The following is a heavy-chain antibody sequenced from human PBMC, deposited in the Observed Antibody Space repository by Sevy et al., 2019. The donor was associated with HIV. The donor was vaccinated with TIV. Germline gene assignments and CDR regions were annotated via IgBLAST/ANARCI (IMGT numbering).Heavy chain of an antibody. V-gene: IGHV1-24*01. Sequence: ASVKVSCKVSGYTHTQLSMHWVRLAPRKGLEWMGSFDPEDGERIYAQKFQGRITMTEDTSTDTAYMDLSSLKSDDTAVYYCATTREYYQGKSGYFDYWGQGALVTVSS. CDR2: FDPEDGER. CDR1: GYTHTQLS. CDR3: ATTREYYQGKSGYFDY. D-gene: IGHD2-15*01. J-gene: IGHJ4*02.